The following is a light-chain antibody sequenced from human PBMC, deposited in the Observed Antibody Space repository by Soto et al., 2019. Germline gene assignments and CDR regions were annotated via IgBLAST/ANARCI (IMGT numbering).Light chain of an antibody. J-gene: IGKJ2*01. V-gene: IGKV3-11*01. CDR2: DTS. Sequence: EIVFTQSPATLSLSPGERATLSCRASQSVSSYLAWYQQKPGQAPRLLIYDTSNRATGIPARFSGSGSGTDFTLTISSLEPEDFAVYYCQRRSDWPYTFGQGTKVDI. CDR3: QRRSDWPYT. CDR1: QSVSSY.